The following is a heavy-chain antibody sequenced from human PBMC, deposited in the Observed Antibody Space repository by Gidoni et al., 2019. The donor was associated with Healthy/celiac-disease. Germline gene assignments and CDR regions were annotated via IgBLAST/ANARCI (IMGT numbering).Heavy chain of an antibody. J-gene: IGHJ4*02. CDR3: ARRNDILTGYRHFDY. CDR1: GFTFSSYS. V-gene: IGHV3-21*01. Sequence: EVQLVESGGGLVKPGGSLSLSCAASGFTFSSYSMNWVRQAPGKGLEWVSSISSSSSYIYYADSVKGRFTISRDNAKNSLYLQMNSLRAEDTAVYYCARRNDILTGYRHFDYWGQGTLVTVSS. CDR2: ISSSSSYI. D-gene: IGHD3-9*01.